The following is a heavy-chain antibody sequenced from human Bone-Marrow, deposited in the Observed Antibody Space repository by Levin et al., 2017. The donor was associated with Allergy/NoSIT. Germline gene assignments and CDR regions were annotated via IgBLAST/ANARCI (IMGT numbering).Heavy chain of an antibody. CDR3: AKGPVFGPNDPFDV. CDR1: GFSLSDYT. Sequence: GESLKISCGVSGFSLSDYTMYWFRQAPGKGLEWVSYISSSSQTIYYAPPVKGRFTISRDNSNNTLYLQMNSLRAEDTAIYYCAKGPVFGPNDPFDVWGQGTIVTVSS. D-gene: IGHD3-10*01. J-gene: IGHJ3*01. CDR2: ISSSSQTI. V-gene: IGHV3-48*01.